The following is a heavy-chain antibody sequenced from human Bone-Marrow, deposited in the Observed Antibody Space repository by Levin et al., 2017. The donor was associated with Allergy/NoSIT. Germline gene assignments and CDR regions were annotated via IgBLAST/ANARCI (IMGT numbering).Heavy chain of an antibody. CDR3: VRHVGAGHWFDP. D-gene: IGHD1-26*01. V-gene: IGHV1-2*02. Sequence: GASVKVSCKASGYAFIGYYIHWVRQAPGRGLEWIGWINPNNGDTNNAQKFQGRVTMTRDTSITTTYIELSWLTYDDTAVYYCVRHVGAGHWFDPWGQGTRVTVSS. J-gene: IGHJ5*02. CDR2: INPNNGDT. CDR1: GYAFIGYY.